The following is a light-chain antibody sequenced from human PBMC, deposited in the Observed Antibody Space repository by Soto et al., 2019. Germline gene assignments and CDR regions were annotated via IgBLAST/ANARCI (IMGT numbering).Light chain of an antibody. J-gene: IGLJ2*01. CDR3: AAWDDSLNGQVV. V-gene: IGLV1-44*01. CDR2: GNY. CDR1: SSNIGAGYD. Sequence: QSVLTQPPSVSGAPGQRVTISCSGSSSNIGAGYDVNWYRQLPGTAPKLLIYGNYQRPSGVPDRFSGSKSGTSASLAISGLQSEDEAAYYCAAWDDSLNGQVVFGGGTKLTVL.